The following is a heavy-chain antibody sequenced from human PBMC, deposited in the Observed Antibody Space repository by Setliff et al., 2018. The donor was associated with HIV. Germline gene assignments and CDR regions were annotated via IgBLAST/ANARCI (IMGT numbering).Heavy chain of an antibody. CDR3: ARDRTPKRGYTYREPDFDS. Sequence: ASVKVSCKASGYTFTSHTIHWVRQAPGQGLEWMGWINTGNGNTKYSQKFQDRVTITRDTSASTGYMEVNSLRPEDTAVYYCARDRTPKRGYTYREPDFDSWGQGTLVTVS. V-gene: IGHV1-3*04. J-gene: IGHJ4*02. D-gene: IGHD3-16*02. CDR1: GYTFTSHT. CDR2: INTGNGNT.